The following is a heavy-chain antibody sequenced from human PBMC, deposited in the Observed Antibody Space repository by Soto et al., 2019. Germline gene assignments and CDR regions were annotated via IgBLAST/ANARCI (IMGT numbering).Heavy chain of an antibody. CDR1: GFTFSSYA. D-gene: IGHD2-2*01. Sequence: QVQLVESGGGVVQPGRSLRLSCAASGFTFSSYAMHWVRQAPGKGLEWVAVISYDGSNKYYADSVKGRFTISRDNSKNTLYLQMNSLRAEDTAVYYCASDLTMGLGAFDSWGQGTMVTVAS. CDR2: ISYDGSNK. CDR3: ASDLTMGLGAFDS. J-gene: IGHJ3*02. V-gene: IGHV3-30-3*01.